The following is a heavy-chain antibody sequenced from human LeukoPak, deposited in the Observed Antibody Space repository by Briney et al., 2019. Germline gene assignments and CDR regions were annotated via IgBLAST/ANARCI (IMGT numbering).Heavy chain of an antibody. D-gene: IGHD2-21*01. CDR3: AAGSSGLLTDCGGDCYNFDY. V-gene: IGHV1-69*01. J-gene: IGHJ4*02. Sequence: SVKVSCKASGGTFSSYAISRVRQAPGQGLEWMGGIIPIFGTANYAQKFQGRVTITADESTSTAYMELSSLRSEDTAVYYCAAGSSGLLTDCGGDCYNFDYWGQGTLVTVSS. CDR1: GGTFSSYA. CDR2: IIPIFGTA.